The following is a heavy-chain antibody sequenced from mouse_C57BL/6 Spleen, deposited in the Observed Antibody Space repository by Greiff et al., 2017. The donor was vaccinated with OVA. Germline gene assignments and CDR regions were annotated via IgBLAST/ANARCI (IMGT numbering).Heavy chain of an antibody. CDR1: GYTFTDYY. J-gene: IGHJ4*01. CDR2: INPNNGGT. D-gene: IGHD4-1*01. Sequence: EVQLQQSGPELVQPGASVKISCKASGYTFTDYYMNWVKQSHGKSLEWIGDINPNNGGTSYIQKFKGKATLTVDKSSSTAYMELRSLTSEDSAVYYGARHGPGTGAMDYWGQGTSVTVSS. CDR3: ARHGPGTGAMDY. V-gene: IGHV1-26*01.